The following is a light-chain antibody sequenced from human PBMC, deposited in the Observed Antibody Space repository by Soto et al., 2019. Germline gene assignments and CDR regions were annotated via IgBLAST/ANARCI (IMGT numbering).Light chain of an antibody. Sequence: ETVMTQSPATLAVSPGERVTLSCRASQNVTTKLAWYQQKPVQGPRLLIYGASIRATGIPARFSGSGSGTEFTLTISSLQPEDFAVYFCQQYNYWLVYTFGQGTKLEIK. CDR2: GAS. CDR3: QQYNYWLVYT. J-gene: IGKJ2*01. V-gene: IGKV3-15*01. CDR1: QNVTTK.